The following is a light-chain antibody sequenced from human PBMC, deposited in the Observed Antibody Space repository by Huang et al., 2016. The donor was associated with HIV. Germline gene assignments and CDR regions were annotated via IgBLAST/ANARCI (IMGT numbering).Light chain of an antibody. J-gene: IGKJ1*01. V-gene: IGKV4-1*01. CDR2: WAS. Sequence: DIVMTQSPDSMTVSLGERATINCKSSQTVLHSSNNKNYLAWYQQKPGQTPKLLISWASTRESGVPDPFIGGGSVTDFTLTITSLQAGDVAVYFCHQFYRTPQTFGQGTKVEIK. CDR3: HQFYRTPQT. CDR1: QTVLHSSNNKNY.